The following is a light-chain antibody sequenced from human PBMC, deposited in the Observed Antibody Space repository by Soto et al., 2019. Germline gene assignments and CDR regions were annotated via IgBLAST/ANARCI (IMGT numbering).Light chain of an antibody. CDR1: SSDVGGYNY. CDR3: SSYTCSSTLLE. V-gene: IGLV2-14*01. J-gene: IGLJ3*02. Sequence: QSALTQPASVSGSPGQSITISCTGTSSDVGGYNYVSWYQQHPGKAPKLMIYDVSNRPSGVSNRFSGSKSGNTASLTISGLQAEDEADYYCSSYTCSSTLLEFGGGTKLTVL. CDR2: DVS.